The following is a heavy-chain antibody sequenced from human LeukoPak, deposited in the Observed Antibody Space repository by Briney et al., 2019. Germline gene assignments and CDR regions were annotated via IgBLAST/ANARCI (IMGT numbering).Heavy chain of an antibody. D-gene: IGHD3-10*01. CDR3: ARAQRITMVRGVNYYGMDV. J-gene: IGHJ6*04. CDR1: GFTFSGYW. Sequence: GGSLRLSCAASGFTFSGYWMSWVRQAPGKGLEWVANIKQDGSEKYYVDSVKGRFTISRGNAKNSLYLQMNSLRAEDTAVYYYARAQRITMVRGVNYYGMDVWGKGTTVTVSS. V-gene: IGHV3-7*03. CDR2: IKQDGSEK.